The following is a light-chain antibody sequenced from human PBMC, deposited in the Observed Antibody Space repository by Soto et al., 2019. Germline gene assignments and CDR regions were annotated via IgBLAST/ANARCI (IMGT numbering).Light chain of an antibody. Sequence: EIGMTQSPATLSVSPGERATLSCRASQSVSSNLAWYQQKPGQAPRLLIYGASTRATGIPDRFSGSGSRTDFTLTISRLEPEDFAVYYCQQYGSSPTFGPGTKVDIK. CDR1: QSVSSN. J-gene: IGKJ1*01. CDR3: QQYGSSPT. V-gene: IGKV3-20*01. CDR2: GAS.